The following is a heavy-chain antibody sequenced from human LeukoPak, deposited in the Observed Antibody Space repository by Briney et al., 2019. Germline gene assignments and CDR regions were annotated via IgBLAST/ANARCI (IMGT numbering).Heavy chain of an antibody. CDR1: GFTLSTYS. CDR3: ARDAPTNGVWHSGFDY. CDR2: ITSSSSTL. Sequence: AGGSLRLSCAASGFTLSTYSMNWVRQAPGKGLEWVSYITSSSSTLYYADSVKGRFTISRDNAKNSLYLQMNSLRVEDTAVYYCARDAPTNGVWHSGFDYWGQGTLVTVSS. D-gene: IGHD2-8*01. J-gene: IGHJ4*02. V-gene: IGHV3-48*01.